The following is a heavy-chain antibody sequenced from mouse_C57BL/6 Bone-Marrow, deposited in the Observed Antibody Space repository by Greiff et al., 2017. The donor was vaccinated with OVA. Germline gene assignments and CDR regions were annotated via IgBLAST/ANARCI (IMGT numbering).Heavy chain of an antibody. V-gene: IGHV1-55*01. D-gene: IGHD1-1*01. CDR1: GYTFTSYW. Sequence: VQLQQPGAELVKPGASVKMSCKASGYTFTSYWITWVKQRPGQGLEWIGDIYPGSGSTNYNEKFKSKATLTVDTSSSTAYMKRSSLTSEDSAVYYCARRIYYYGSSYWYFDVWGTGTTVTVSS. J-gene: IGHJ1*03. CDR2: IYPGSGST. CDR3: ARRIYYYGSSYWYFDV.